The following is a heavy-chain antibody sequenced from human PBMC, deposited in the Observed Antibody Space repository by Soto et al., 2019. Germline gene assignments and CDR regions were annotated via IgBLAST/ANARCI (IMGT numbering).Heavy chain of an antibody. CDR1: GFTFSSYA. V-gene: IGHV3-30-3*01. Sequence: QVQLVESGGGVVQPGRSLRLSCAASGFTFSSYAMHWVRQAPGKGLEWVAVISYDGSNKYYADSVKGRFTISRDNSKNTLYLQMNSLRAEDTAVYYCARETSHDYVWGRGFDYWGQGTLVTVSS. D-gene: IGHD3-16*01. CDR2: ISYDGSNK. CDR3: ARETSHDYVWGRGFDY. J-gene: IGHJ4*02.